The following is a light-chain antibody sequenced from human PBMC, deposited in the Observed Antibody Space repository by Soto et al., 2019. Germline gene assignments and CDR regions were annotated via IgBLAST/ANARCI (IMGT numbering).Light chain of an antibody. CDR2: KAS. CDR1: QSISSW. J-gene: IGKJ1*01. CDR3: QQYNSYPWT. Sequence: DIQMTQSPSTLSASVGDRVTITCRARQSISSWLAWYQQKPGKAPKLLIYKASSLESGVPSRFSGSGSGTECTLTISSLQPDDFATYYCQQYNSYPWTLGQGTKVEIK. V-gene: IGKV1-5*03.